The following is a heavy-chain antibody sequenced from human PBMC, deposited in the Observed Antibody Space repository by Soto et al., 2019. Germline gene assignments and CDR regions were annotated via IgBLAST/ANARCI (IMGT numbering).Heavy chain of an antibody. D-gene: IGHD3-22*01. Sequence: QVQLIQSGAEVKKPGASVTVSCKASEYSSTGHYLHWVRQAPGQGLEWMGWIDPKSGDTKYAPKFQDRVTMTRDTSISRAYMDLSSLRYDDTAVYYCARDYDKSGYDYFDPWGQGTLVTVSS. J-gene: IGHJ5*02. V-gene: IGHV1-2*02. CDR1: EYSSTGHY. CDR3: ARDYDKSGYDYFDP. CDR2: IDPKSGDT.